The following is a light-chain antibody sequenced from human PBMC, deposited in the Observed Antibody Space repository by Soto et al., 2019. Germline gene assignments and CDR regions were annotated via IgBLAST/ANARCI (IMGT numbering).Light chain of an antibody. CDR2: DAS. CDR1: QSIVNF. Sequence: DVQMTQSPSSLSASVGDRVTITCKANQSIVNFLNWFQHKPGEAPKLLISDASHLELGVPSRFSGSRSGTDFVLDISNLQSEDVATYFCQQYEDLPLTFGGGTKVDI. CDR3: QQYEDLPLT. J-gene: IGKJ4*01. V-gene: IGKV1-33*01.